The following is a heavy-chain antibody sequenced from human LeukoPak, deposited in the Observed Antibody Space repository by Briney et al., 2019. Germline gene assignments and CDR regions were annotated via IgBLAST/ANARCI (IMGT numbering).Heavy chain of an antibody. CDR1: GFTFSSYS. D-gene: IGHD5-18*01. V-gene: IGHV3-21*01. J-gene: IGHJ4*02. CDR3: ARSSYGERGRDY. Sequence: PGGSLRLSCAASGFTFSSYSMNWVRQAPGKGLEWVSSISSSSSYIYYADSVKGRFTISRDNAKNSLYLQMNSLRAEDTAVYYCARSSYGERGRDYWGQGTLVTASS. CDR2: ISSSSSYI.